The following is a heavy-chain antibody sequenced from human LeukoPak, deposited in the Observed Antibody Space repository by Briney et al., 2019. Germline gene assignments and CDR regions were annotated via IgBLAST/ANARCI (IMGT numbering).Heavy chain of an antibody. CDR1: GYTFTGYY. D-gene: IGHD2-2*02. CDR2: ISAYNGNT. CDR3: AREGCSSTSCYRGNWFDP. V-gene: IGHV1-18*04. J-gene: IGHJ5*02. Sequence: RASVTVSCKASGYTFTGYYMHWVRQAPGQGLEWMGWISAYNGNTNYAQKLQGRVTMTTDTSTSTAYMELRSLRSDDTAVYYCAREGCSSTSCYRGNWFDPWGQGTLVTVSS.